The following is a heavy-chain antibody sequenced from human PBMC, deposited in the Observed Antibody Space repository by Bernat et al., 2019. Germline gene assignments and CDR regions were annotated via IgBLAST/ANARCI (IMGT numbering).Heavy chain of an antibody. Sequence: EVQLVESGGGLVQPGGSLRLSCIASRFSFSSHWMSWVRQSPGKGLEWVATIRQDGNKKDYLDSVKGRFTISRDNAKNSLYLQMDSLKTEDTAVYYCTIDQLDCSSTSCYGVNWFDPWGQGTQVTVSS. CDR3: TIDQLDCSSTSCYGVNWFDP. V-gene: IGHV3-7*03. J-gene: IGHJ5*02. D-gene: IGHD2-2*01. CDR2: IRQDGNKK. CDR1: RFSFSSHW.